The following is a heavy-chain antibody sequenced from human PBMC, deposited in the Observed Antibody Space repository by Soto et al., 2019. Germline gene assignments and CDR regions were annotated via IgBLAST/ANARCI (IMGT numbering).Heavy chain of an antibody. J-gene: IGHJ6*02. D-gene: IGHD3-22*01. CDR3: AAERGYYPYYYYYGMDV. Sequence: SVKVSCKASGFTFTSSAVQWVRQARGQRLEWIGWIVVGSGNTNYAQKFQERVTITRDMSTSTAYMELSSLRSEDTAVYYCAAERGYYPYYYYYGMDVWGQGTTVTVSS. CDR1: GFTFTSSA. CDR2: IVVGSGNT. V-gene: IGHV1-58*01.